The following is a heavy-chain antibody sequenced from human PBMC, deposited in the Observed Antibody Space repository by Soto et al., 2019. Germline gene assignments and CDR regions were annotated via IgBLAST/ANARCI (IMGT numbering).Heavy chain of an antibody. V-gene: IGHV1-69*13. CDR1: GGNFSRYA. J-gene: IGHJ4*02. Sequence: SVKVSCKASGGNFSRYAISWVRQAPGQGLEWMGGIIPVFGTANYAQKFQGRVTITPGESTSTAYMELSSLRSEDTAVYYCARAATRPASYFDYWGQGTLVTVSS. D-gene: IGHD5-12*01. CDR2: IIPVFGTA. CDR3: ARAATRPASYFDY.